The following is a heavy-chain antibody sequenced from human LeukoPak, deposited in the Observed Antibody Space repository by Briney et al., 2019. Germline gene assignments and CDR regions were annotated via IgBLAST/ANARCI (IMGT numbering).Heavy chain of an antibody. CDR2: MSYDGTNE. CDR1: GFTFRSYG. Sequence: GGSLRLSCTASGFTFRSYGIHWVRQAPGKGLEWVAVMSYDGTNEYYADSLKGRFTISRDNSKNSLYLQMNSLRAEDTAVYYCARDRIWGQGTLVTVSS. J-gene: IGHJ4*02. CDR3: ARDRI. V-gene: IGHV3-30*03. D-gene: IGHD2-15*01.